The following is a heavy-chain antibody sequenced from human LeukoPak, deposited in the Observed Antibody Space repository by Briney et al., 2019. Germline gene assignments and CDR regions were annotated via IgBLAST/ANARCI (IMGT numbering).Heavy chain of an antibody. Sequence: ASETLSLTCTVSGPSISSYYWSWIRQPPGKGLEWIGYIYYSGSTNYNPSRKSRVTISVEASKNQFSLKLSSVTAADTAVYYCASFTMVRSPGYMDVWGKGTTVTISS. V-gene: IGHV4-59*01. CDR3: ASFTMVRSPGYMDV. D-gene: IGHD3-10*01. CDR1: GPSISSYY. J-gene: IGHJ6*03. CDR2: IYYSGST.